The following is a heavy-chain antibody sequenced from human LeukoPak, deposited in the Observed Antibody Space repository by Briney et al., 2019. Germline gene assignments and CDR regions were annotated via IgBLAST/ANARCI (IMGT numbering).Heavy chain of an antibody. V-gene: IGHV3-23*01. CDR1: GFTFNTYA. CDR3: AQGGHDFSPFYY. J-gene: IGHJ4*02. Sequence: GGSLRLSCAASGFTFNTYAMGWVRQAPGEGLEWVSSIKGGGGDPFYADSVRGRFTISRDKSKNTMYLSLNSLRAEDTAVYFCAQGGHDFSPFYYWGQGTLVTVSS. D-gene: IGHD4-11*01. CDR2: IKGGGGDP.